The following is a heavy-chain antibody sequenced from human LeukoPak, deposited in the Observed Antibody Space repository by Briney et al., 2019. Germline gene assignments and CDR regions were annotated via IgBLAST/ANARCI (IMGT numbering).Heavy chain of an antibody. V-gene: IGHV1-8*01. D-gene: IGHD2-2*01. CDR3: ARAIYCSSTSCSSTFQH. J-gene: IGHJ1*01. Sequence: ASVKVSCKASGFTFTSYDINWVRQATGQGLEWMGWMNPNSGNTGYAQKFQGRVTMTRNTSISTAYMELSSLRSEDTAVYYCARAIYCSSTSCSSTFQHWGQGTLVTVSS. CDR1: GFTFTSYD. CDR2: MNPNSGNT.